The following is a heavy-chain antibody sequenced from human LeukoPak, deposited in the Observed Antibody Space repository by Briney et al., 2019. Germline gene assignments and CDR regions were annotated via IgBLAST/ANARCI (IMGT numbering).Heavy chain of an antibody. J-gene: IGHJ5*02. CDR3: ATSPPEDYGDYVGWFDP. CDR1: GGSISSSSYY. V-gene: IGHV4-39*07. D-gene: IGHD4-17*01. Sequence: SETLSLTCTVSGGSISSSSYYWGWIRQPPGKGLEWIGSIYYSGSTYYNPSLKSRVTISVDTSKNQFSLKLSSVTAADTAVYYCATSPPEDYGDYVGWFDPWGQGTLVTVSS. CDR2: IYYSGST.